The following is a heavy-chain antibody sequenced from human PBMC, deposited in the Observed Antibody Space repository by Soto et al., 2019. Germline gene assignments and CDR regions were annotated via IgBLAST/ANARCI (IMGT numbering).Heavy chain of an antibody. V-gene: IGHV3-23*01. D-gene: IGHD6-19*01. Sequence: EVQLLECGGGLVQPGGSLRLSCVASGVTFSIYDMSWVRQAPGKGLEWVSGISNSGAGTFYADSVKGRFTISRDNSKNTLYLQMNSLRAEDTAIYYCATTRKGTVAGPFDSWGQGTLVPVSS. CDR1: GVTFSIYD. J-gene: IGHJ4*02. CDR3: ATTRKGTVAGPFDS. CDR2: ISNSGAGT.